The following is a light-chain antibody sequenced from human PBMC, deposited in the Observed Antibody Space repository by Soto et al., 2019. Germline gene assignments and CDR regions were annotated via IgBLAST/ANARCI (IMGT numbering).Light chain of an antibody. CDR2: LGS. Sequence: DIVMTQSPLSLPVTPGEPASISCRSSQSLLHSNGYNDLDWYLQKPGQSPPLLIYLGSDRASGVPDRFSGSGSGTDFLLKISIVDPEDVRVYYCMQALQTPWTFGPGTKVEIK. CDR1: QSLLHSNGYND. V-gene: IGKV2-28*01. J-gene: IGKJ1*01. CDR3: MQALQTPWT.